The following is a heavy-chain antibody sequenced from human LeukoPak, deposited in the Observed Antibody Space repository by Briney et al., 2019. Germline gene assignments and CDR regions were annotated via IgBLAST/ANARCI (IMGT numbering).Heavy chain of an antibody. CDR3: AKDMYSSSWYYFDY. CDR1: GFIFSNYE. CDR2: ISDHGKSR. D-gene: IGHD6-13*01. Sequence: GGSLRLSCAASGFIFSNYEMNWVRQTPGKGLEWVSYISDHGKSRNYVDSVKGRFTISRDNSKNTLYLQMNSLRAEDTAVYYCAKDMYSSSWYYFDYWGQGTLVTVSS. V-gene: IGHV3-48*03. J-gene: IGHJ4*02.